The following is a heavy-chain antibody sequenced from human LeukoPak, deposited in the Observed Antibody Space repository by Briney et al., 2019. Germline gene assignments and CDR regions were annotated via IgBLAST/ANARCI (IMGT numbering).Heavy chain of an antibody. D-gene: IGHD6-19*01. V-gene: IGHV4-59*08. Sequence: SETLSLTCTVSGGSISSYYWSWIRQPPGKGLEWMGYIYYSGSTNYNPSLKSRVTISVDTSKNQFSLKLSSVTAADTAVYYCARRSSIAVAGINGMDVWGQGTTVTVSS. CDR1: GGSISSYY. J-gene: IGHJ6*02. CDR3: ARRSSIAVAGINGMDV. CDR2: IYYSGST.